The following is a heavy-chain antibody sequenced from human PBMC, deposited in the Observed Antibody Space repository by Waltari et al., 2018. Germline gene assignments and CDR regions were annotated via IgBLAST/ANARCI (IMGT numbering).Heavy chain of an antibody. Sequence: EVQLVESGGGLVKPGGSLRLSCAASGFTFSNAWMSWVRQAPGKGREWVSVIYSGGSTYYADSVKGRFTISRDNSKNTLYLQMNSLRAEDTAVYYCASFSYSDAFDIWGQGTMVTVSS. CDR1: GFTFSNAW. CDR3: ASFSYSDAFDI. CDR2: IYSGGST. V-gene: IGHV3-66*01. D-gene: IGHD2-15*01. J-gene: IGHJ3*02.